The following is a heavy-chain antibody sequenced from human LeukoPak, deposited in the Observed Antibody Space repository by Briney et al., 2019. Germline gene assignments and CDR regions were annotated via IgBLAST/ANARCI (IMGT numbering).Heavy chain of an antibody. CDR2: ISYDGSNK. CDR3: ARSIAVAGSLDY. CDR1: GFTFSNYG. Sequence: PGGFLRLSCAASGFTFSNYGIHWVRQAPGKGLEWVAVISYDGSNKYYADSVKGRFTISRDNSKNTLYLQMNSLRAEDTAVYYCARSIAVAGSLDYWGQGTLVTVSS. D-gene: IGHD6-19*01. J-gene: IGHJ4*02. V-gene: IGHV3-30*03.